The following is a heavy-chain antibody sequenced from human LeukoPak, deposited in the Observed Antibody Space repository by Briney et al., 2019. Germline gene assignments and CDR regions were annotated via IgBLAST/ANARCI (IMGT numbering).Heavy chain of an antibody. CDR1: GFTLSSYA. J-gene: IGHJ6*02. CDR3: AKVTAVAGTETSDYYYYGMDV. Sequence: GGSLRLSCAASGFTLSSYAMSWVRQAPGKGLEWVSAISGSGGSTYYADPVKGRFTISRDNSKNTLYLQMNSLRAEDTAVYYCAKVTAVAGTETSDYYYYGMDVWGQGTTVTVSS. D-gene: IGHD6-19*01. V-gene: IGHV3-23*01. CDR2: ISGSGGST.